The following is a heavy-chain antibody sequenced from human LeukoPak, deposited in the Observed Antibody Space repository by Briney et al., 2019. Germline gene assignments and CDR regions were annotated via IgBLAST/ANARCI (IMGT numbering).Heavy chain of an antibody. CDR3: GKTDIYFNPIDY. V-gene: IGHV4-4*02. CDR2: IHRAGRT. CDR1: GVSISSSEW. J-gene: IGHJ4*02. D-gene: IGHD3-9*01. Sequence: PSGTLSLTCAVSGVSISSSEWWIWVRQPPGQGLEWIGEIHRAGRTRYNPSLKSRATISMDYSKNQFSLKPTSVTAADTAIYYCGKTDIYFNPIDYWGPGSLVTVSS.